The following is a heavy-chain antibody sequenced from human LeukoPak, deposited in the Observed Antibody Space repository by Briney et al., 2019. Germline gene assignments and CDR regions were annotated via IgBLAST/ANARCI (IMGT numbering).Heavy chain of an antibody. CDR2: XYYSGXT. Sequence: PSETLSXXXTVSGGSXXXXXXXXIRQXPGXXXXXXXXXYYSGXTXXXPXLXXXXXXSXDTSKNQFSLKLSSVTAADXXVYYCARQAGPYCTSTSCYLDYWGQGTPDTVSS. J-gene: IGHJ4*02. D-gene: IGHD2-2*01. V-gene: IGHV4-59*08. CDR3: ARQAGPYCTSTSCYLDY. CDR1: GGSXXXXX.